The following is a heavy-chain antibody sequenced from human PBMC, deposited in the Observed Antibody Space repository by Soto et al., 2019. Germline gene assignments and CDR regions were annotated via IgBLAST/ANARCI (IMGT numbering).Heavy chain of an antibody. CDR3: ARVAVGVVPAAILGYFQH. V-gene: IGHV3-30-3*01. D-gene: IGHD2-2*01. J-gene: IGHJ1*01. CDR2: ISYDGSNK. CDR1: GFTFSSYA. Sequence: VQLVESGGGVVQPGRSLRLSCAASGFTFSSYAMHWVRQAPGKGLEWVAVISYDGSNKYYADSVKGRFTISRDNSKNTLYLQMNSLRAEDTAVYYCARVAVGVVPAAILGYFQHWGQGTLVTVSS.